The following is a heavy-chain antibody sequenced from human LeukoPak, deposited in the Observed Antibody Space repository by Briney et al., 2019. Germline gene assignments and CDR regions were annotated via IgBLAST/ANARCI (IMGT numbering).Heavy chain of an antibody. V-gene: IGHV3-21*01. CDR2: ISSSSSYI. Sequence: PGGSLRLSCAASGFTFSSYSINWVRQAPGKGLEWVSSISSSSSYIYYADSVEGRFTISRDNAKNSLYLQMNSLRAEDTAVYYCARENYDYVWGIMDYYYYMDVWGKGTTVTVSS. CDR3: ARENYDYVWGIMDYYYYMDV. J-gene: IGHJ6*03. CDR1: GFTFSSYS. D-gene: IGHD3-16*01.